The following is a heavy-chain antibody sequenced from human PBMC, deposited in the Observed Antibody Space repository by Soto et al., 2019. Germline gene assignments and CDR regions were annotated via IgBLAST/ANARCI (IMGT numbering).Heavy chain of an antibody. CDR1: GFTFSSYG. Sequence: QVQLVESGGGVVQPGRSLRLSCAASGFTFSSYGMHWVRQAPGKGLEWVAVIWYDGSNKYYADSVKGRFTISRDNSKNTLYLQMNSLRAEDTAVYYCARDPRRYCSGGSCYGWFDPWGPGTLVTVSS. D-gene: IGHD2-15*01. V-gene: IGHV3-33*01. CDR3: ARDPRRYCSGGSCYGWFDP. J-gene: IGHJ5*02. CDR2: IWYDGSNK.